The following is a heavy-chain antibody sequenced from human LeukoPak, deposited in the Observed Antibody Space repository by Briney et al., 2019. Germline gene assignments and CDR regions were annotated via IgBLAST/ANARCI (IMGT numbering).Heavy chain of an antibody. CDR2: ISGSGGST. CDR3: AKVRDFIAVAAGFDY. Sequence: PGGSLRLSCAASGFTFSSYAMSWVRQAPGKGLEWFSAISGSGGSTYYADSVKGRFTISRDNSKNTLYLQMNSLRAEDTAVYYCAKVRDFIAVAAGFDYWGQGTLVTVSS. J-gene: IGHJ4*02. V-gene: IGHV3-23*01. D-gene: IGHD6-19*01. CDR1: GFTFSSYA.